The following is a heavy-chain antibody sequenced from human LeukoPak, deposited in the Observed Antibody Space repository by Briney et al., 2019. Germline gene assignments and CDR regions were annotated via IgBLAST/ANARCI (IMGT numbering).Heavy chain of an antibody. CDR3: AKSNLPYSSGWYYFDY. V-gene: IGHV3-23*01. CDR1: GFTFSSYA. CDR2: ISGSGGST. D-gene: IGHD6-19*01. J-gene: IGHJ4*02. Sequence: GSLRLSCAASGFTFSSYAMSWVRQAPGKGLEWVSAISGSGGSTYYADSVKGRFTISRDNSKNTLYLQMNSLRAEDTAIYYCAKSNLPYSSGWYYFDYWGQGTLVTVSS.